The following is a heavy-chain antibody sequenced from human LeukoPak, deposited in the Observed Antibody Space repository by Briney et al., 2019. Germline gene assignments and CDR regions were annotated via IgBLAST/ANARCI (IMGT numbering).Heavy chain of an antibody. CDR2: INHSGST. CDR3: ARAPTRMITFGGVTIDY. D-gene: IGHD3-16*01. Sequence: SETLSLTCAVYGGSFSGYYWSWIRQPPGKGLEWIGEINHSGSTNYNPSLKSRVTISVDTSKNQFSLKLSSVTAADTAVYYCARAPTRMITFGGVTIDYWGQGTLVTVSS. CDR1: GGSFSGYY. J-gene: IGHJ4*02. V-gene: IGHV4-34*01.